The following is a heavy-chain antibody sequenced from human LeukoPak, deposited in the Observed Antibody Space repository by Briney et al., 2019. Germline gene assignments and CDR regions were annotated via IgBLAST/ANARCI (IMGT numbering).Heavy chain of an antibody. D-gene: IGHD3-3*01. V-gene: IGHV1-69*01. CDR1: GGTFSSYA. CDR3: AREAPFFWSGYYTPDSYYYYGMDV. Sequence: GSSVKVSCKASGGTFSSYAISWVRQAPGQGLEWMGGIIPIFGTANYAQKFQGRVTITADESTSTAYMELSSLRSEDTAVYYCAREAPFFWSGYYTPDSYYYYGMDVWGQGTTVTVSS. CDR2: IIPIFGTA. J-gene: IGHJ6*02.